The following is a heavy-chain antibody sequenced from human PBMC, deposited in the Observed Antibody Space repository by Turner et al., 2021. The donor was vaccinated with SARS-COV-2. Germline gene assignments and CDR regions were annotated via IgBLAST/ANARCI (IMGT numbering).Heavy chain of an antibody. CDR1: GGSISSSSYY. V-gene: IGHV4-39*05. J-gene: IGHJ3*02. CDR2: IYYSGST. CDR3: AGYLLRLGELSSLGAFDI. Sequence: QLQLQASGPGLVKPLETPSLTLTFSGGSISSSSYYWGWIRQPPGKGLEWIGSIYYSGSTYYNTSLKSRVNISVDTSKNQFSLKLSSVTAADTAVYYGAGYLLRLGELSSLGAFDIWGQGTMVTMSS. D-gene: IGHD3-16*02.